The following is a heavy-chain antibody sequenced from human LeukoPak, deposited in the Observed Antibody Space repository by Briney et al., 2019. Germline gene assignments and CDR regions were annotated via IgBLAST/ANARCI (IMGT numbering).Heavy chain of an antibody. CDR3: AREGHTYGSDY. D-gene: IGHD3-10*01. J-gene: IGHJ4*02. V-gene: IGHV3-11*01. CDR1: GFTFSDYY. CDR2: ASQSGTTI. Sequence: GGSLRLSCAASGFTFSDYYMSWVRQAPGKGLEWVSYASQSGTTIYFADSVKGRFTISRDNGKNSLYLQMNSLRAEDTAVYYCAREGHTYGSDYWGQGTLVTVSS.